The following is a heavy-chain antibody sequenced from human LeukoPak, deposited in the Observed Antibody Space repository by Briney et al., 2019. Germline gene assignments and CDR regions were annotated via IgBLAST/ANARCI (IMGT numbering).Heavy chain of an antibody. CDR2: IYHSGST. D-gene: IGHD3-10*01. J-gene: IGHJ6*03. CDR1: GYSINSGYH. CDR3: ARHPLRGSGTYYRDYYYYMDV. Sequence: SETLSLTCIVSGYSINSGYHWGWIRQPPGKGLEWIGSIYHSGSTYYNPSLKSRVTISIDTSKNHFSLKLSPVTAADTAVYYCARHPLRGSGTYYRDYYYYMDVWGKGTTVTVSS. V-gene: IGHV4-38-2*02.